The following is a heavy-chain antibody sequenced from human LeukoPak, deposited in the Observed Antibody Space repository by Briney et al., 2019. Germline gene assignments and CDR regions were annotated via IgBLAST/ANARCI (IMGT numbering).Heavy chain of an antibody. D-gene: IGHD2-2*02. CDR1: GYTFTSYG. Sequence: ASVKVSCKASGYTFTSYGISWVRQAPGQGLEWMGWISAYNGNTNYAQKLQGRVTMTTDTSTSTAYMELRSLRSDDTAVYYCARDLGCSRTSCYTGIDYYYYYMDVWGKGTTVTVSS. V-gene: IGHV1-18*01. J-gene: IGHJ6*03. CDR3: ARDLGCSRTSCYTGIDYYYYYMDV. CDR2: ISAYNGNT.